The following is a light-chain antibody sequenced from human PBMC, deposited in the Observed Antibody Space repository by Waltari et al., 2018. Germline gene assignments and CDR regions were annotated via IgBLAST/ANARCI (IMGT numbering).Light chain of an antibody. CDR2: DTS. CDR3: QQGSVLPLT. V-gene: IGKV3-11*01. CDR1: QSVFNY. J-gene: IGKJ4*01. Sequence: EILLTQSPATLSLSAGERATLPCRASQSVFNYLAWYQQKPGQAPRLLIYDTSKRATGIPARFSGSGSGTDFTLTISNLEAEDFALYFCQQGSVLPLTFGGGTKVDIK.